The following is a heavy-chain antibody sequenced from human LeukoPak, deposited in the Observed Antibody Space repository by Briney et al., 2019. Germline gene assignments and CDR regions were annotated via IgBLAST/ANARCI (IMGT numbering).Heavy chain of an antibody. J-gene: IGHJ4*02. D-gene: IGHD5-18*01. CDR3: ARPSAHTYGPGVVDS. CDR1: GGSMLNSGYY. CDR2: IYFSGST. Sequence: SETLSLTCTVTGGSMLNSGYYWGWIRQSPGKGLELIGYIYFSGSTYFNPSLKSRVTMSIDTSKKQFSLKLNSVTAADTAVYFCARPSAHTYGPGVVDSWGRGTLVTVSS. V-gene: IGHV4-39*01.